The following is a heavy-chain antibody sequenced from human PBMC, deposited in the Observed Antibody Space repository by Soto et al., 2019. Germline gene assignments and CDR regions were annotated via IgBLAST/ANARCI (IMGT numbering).Heavy chain of an antibody. CDR2: ISYDGSNK. J-gene: IGHJ4*02. D-gene: IGHD2-8*01. V-gene: IGHV3-30-3*01. CDR3: ASCPPRYCTNGVCYIGGWYFAY. CDR1: GFTFSSYA. Sequence: PGGSLRLSCAASGFTFSSYAMHWVRQAPGKGLEWVAVISYDGSNKYYADSVKGRFTISRDNAKNSLYLQMNSLRADDTAVYYCASCPPRYCTNGVCYIGGWYFAYWGQGTLVTVSS.